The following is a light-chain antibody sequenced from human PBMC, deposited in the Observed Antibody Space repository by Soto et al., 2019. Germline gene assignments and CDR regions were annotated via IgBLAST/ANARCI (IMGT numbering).Light chain of an antibody. CDR2: EVS. Sequence: QSALTQPASVSGSPGQSITISCTGTSSDVGGYNYVSWYQQHPGKAPKLMIYEVSNRPSGVSNRFSGSKSGNTASLTLPVLQAADDADYYSSSYTSSSTWVFGGGTKLTVL. J-gene: IGLJ3*02. CDR3: SSYTSSSTWV. CDR1: SSDVGGYNY. V-gene: IGLV2-14*01.